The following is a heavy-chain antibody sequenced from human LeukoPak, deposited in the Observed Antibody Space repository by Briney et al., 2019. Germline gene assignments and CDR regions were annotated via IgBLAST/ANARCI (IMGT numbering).Heavy chain of an antibody. CDR3: AKDSSGWFSNWFDP. J-gene: IGHJ5*02. CDR2: ISGSGGST. CDR1: GFTFSSYA. V-gene: IGHV3-23*01. Sequence: GGSLRLSCAASGFTFSSYAMSWVRQAPGKGLEWVSAISGSGGSTSSADSAKGRFTISRDNSKNTLYLQMNSLRAEDTAVYYCAKDSSGWFSNWFDPWGQGTLVTVAS. D-gene: IGHD6-19*01.